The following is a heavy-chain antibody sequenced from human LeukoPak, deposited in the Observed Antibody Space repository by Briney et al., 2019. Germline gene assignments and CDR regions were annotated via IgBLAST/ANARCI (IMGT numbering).Heavy chain of an antibody. CDR2: ISGTGDNA. CDR1: GFILGDYA. V-gene: IGHV3-23*01. Sequence: GGSLRLSCATSGFILGDYAMTWVRQAPGKGLEWVSGISGTGDNAYYADSVKGRFIISRDNSKNTLSLQMNSLRVEDTAVYYCTSTPSGNYYLRVASWGQGTLVTVSS. CDR3: TSTPSGNYYLRVAS. J-gene: IGHJ5*01. D-gene: IGHD3-10*01.